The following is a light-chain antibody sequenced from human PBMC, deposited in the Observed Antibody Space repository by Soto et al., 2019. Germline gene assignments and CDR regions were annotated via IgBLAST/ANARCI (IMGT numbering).Light chain of an antibody. V-gene: IGKV3D-20*02. Sequence: EIVLTQSPCTLSLSPGERATLSCRASQIVSSTYLAWFQQKPGQGPSLLIYGTSTRAGGVPARFSGSGSGTDFTLKISRVEAEDVGVYYCMQGTHWPPIPFCQGGLLEI. CDR1: QIVSSTY. CDR3: MQGTHWPPIP. CDR2: GTS. J-gene: IGKJ5*01.